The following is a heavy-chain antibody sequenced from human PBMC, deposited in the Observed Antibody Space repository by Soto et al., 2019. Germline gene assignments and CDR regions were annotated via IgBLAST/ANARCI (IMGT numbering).Heavy chain of an antibody. V-gene: IGHV1-69*02. CDR2: IIPILGIA. J-gene: IGHJ4*02. CDR1: GGTISSYP. D-gene: IGHD6-13*01. Sequence: QVQLVQSGAEVKKPGSSVKVSCKASGGTISSYPISWVRQAPGQGLEWMGRIIPILGIANYAQKFQGRVTITADKSTSTAYMELSSLRSEDTAVYYCAGLPTAAGYRDCGGQGTLVTVSS. CDR3: AGLPTAAGYRDC.